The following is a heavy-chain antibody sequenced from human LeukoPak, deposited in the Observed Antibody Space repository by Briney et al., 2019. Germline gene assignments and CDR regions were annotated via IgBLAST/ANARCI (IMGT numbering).Heavy chain of an antibody. CDR1: GASISSRGSY. D-gene: IGHD1-26*01. V-gene: IGHV4-31*03. CDR2: IAYSGTT. CDR3: AKDRELWEVSTGDAVDL. Sequence: SETLSLTCTVSGASISSRGSYWNWIRQHPGKGLEWIGYIAYSGTTNYNPSLKSRASISQDTSRNQLSLKLQSVTAADMAVYYCAKDRELWEVSTGDAVDLWGQGTMVTVSS. J-gene: IGHJ3*01.